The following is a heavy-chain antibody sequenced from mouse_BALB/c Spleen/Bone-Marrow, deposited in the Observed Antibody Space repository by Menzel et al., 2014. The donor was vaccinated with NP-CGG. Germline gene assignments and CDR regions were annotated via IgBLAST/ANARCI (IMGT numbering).Heavy chain of an antibody. D-gene: IGHD1-1*01. CDR3: ARRLRSAMDY. Sequence: VQLQQSGAELVKPGASVKLSCTASGFNIKDTYIHWVKQRPEQGLEWIGRIDPANGNTKYDPKFQGKVTITADTSSNPAFLQLSSLTSEDTAVYYCARRLRSAMDYWGQRTSVTVSS. J-gene: IGHJ4*01. V-gene: IGHV14-3*02. CDR2: IDPANGNT. CDR1: GFNIKDTY.